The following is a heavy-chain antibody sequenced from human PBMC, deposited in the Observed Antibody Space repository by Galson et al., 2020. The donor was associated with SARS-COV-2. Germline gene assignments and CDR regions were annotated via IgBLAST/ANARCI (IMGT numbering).Heavy chain of an antibody. V-gene: IGHV2-5*02. CDR1: GLSLSSSGVG. CDR2: IYWDDDE. D-gene: IGHD3-22*01. J-gene: IGHJ4*02. Sequence: SGPTLVKLTQPLTLTCTFSGLSLSSSGVGVGWIRQPPGKALEWRALIYWDDDEHYSPSLKSRLTITKATSKNQVVLTMTNMDPVDTGTYFCAHVLYFESSGYWGFDYWGQGTRVIVSS. CDR3: AHVLYFESSGYWGFDY.